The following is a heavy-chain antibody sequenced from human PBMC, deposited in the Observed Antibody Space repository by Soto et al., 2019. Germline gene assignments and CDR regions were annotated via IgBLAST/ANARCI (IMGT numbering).Heavy chain of an antibody. V-gene: IGHV4-59*01. CDR2: ISHTGFT. CDR3: VREFSSARINSFDF. Sequence: WTWIRQSPGKGLEWIGYISHTGFTKYNPSLESRVTISVDTSKNQVSLQLRSVTAADTAVYYCVREFSSARINSFDFWCQGTLVSVSS. J-gene: IGHJ4*02. D-gene: IGHD1-26*01.